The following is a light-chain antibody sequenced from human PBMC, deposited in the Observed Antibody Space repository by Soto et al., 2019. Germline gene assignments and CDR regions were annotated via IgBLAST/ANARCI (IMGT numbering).Light chain of an antibody. CDR1: DSNIGERYD. CDR3: QSYDTRLGDWV. Sequence: QSVLTHPPSVSRAPGQTVTISGNVSDSNIGERYDLHWYQQVPGTATKLLIHSNYLLASGVPDRFSASKFVTSGSLAIIGLQAYDEADYYCQSYDTRLGDWVFGGGPKVTVL. V-gene: IGLV1-40*01. J-gene: IGLJ3*02. CDR2: SNY.